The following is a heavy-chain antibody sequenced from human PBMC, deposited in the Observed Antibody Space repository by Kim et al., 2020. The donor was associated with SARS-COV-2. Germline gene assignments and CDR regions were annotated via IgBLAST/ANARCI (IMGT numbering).Heavy chain of an antibody. CDR2: ISGSGGST. D-gene: IGHD1-26*01. CDR1: GFTFSSYA. J-gene: IGHJ6*02. CDR3: AKCGGRPTHTYGMDV. Sequence: GGSLRLSCAASGFTFSSYAMSWVRQAPGKGLEWVSAISGSGGSTYYADSVKGRFTISRDNSKNTLYLQMNSLRAEDTAVYYCAKCGGRPTHTYGMDVWGQGTTVTVSS. V-gene: IGHV3-23*01.